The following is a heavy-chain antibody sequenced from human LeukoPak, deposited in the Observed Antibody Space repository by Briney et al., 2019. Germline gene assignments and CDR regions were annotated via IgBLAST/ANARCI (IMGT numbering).Heavy chain of an antibody. CDR2: ISSSGCTI. V-gene: IGHV3-11*04. Sequence: GGSLRLSCAASGFTFSDYYMSWIRQAPGKGLEWVSYISSSGCTIYYADSVKGRFTISRDNAKNSLYLQMNSLRAEDTAVYYCAREVSDFWSGYSRDSQYYLDFWGQGTLVTVSS. J-gene: IGHJ4*02. D-gene: IGHD3-3*01. CDR3: AREVSDFWSGYSRDSQYYLDF. CDR1: GFTFSDYY.